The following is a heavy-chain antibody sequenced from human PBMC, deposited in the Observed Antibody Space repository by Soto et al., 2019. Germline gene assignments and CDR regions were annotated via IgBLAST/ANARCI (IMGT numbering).Heavy chain of an antibody. CDR3: ARELLWFGELLYAFDI. CDR1: GGSISSSSYY. CDR2: IYYSGST. Sequence: QLQLQESGPGLVKPSETLSLTCTVSGGSISSSSYYCGWIRQPPGKGLEWIGSIYYSGSTYYNPSLKSRVTISVDTSKNQFSLKLSSVTAADTAVYYCARELLWFGELLYAFDIWGQGTMVTVSS. V-gene: IGHV4-39*02. J-gene: IGHJ3*02. D-gene: IGHD3-10*01.